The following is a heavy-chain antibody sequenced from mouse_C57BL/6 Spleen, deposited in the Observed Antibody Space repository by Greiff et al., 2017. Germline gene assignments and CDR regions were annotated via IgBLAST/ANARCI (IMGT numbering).Heavy chain of an antibody. CDR3: ARRNSKVGYFDV. V-gene: IGHV5-15*01. CDR2: ISNLAYSI. J-gene: IGHJ1*03. Sequence: EVQLVESGGGLVQPGGSLKLSCAASGFTFSDYGMAWVRQAPRKGPEWVAFISNLAYSIYYADTVTGRFTISRENAKNTLYLEMSSLRSEDTAIYYCARRNSKVGYFDVWGTGTTVTVSS. D-gene: IGHD2-5*01. CDR1: GFTFSDYG.